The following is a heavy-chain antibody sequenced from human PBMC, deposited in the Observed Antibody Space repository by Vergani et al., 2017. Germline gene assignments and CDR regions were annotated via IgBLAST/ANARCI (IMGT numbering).Heavy chain of an antibody. D-gene: IGHD3-10*01. CDR2: ISGSGGST. J-gene: IGHJ6*03. V-gene: IGHV3-23*01. CDR1: GFTFSSYA. CDR3: AKGVTMVRGVIITFDYYYYYMDV. Sequence: EVQLLESGGGLVQPGGSLRLSCAASGFTFSSYAMSWVRQAPGKGLEWVSAISGSGGSTYYADSAKGRFTISRDNSKNTLYLQMNSLRAEDTAVYYCAKGVTMVRGVIITFDYYYYYMDVWGKGTTVTVSS.